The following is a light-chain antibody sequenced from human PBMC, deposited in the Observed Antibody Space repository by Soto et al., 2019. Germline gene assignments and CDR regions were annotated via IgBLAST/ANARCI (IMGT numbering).Light chain of an antibody. CDR3: QQYNTYSQT. Sequence: ASVGDRVTITCRASQSISSWLAWYQQKPGKAPKLLIYDASSLESGVPSRFSGSGSGTEFTLTISSLQPDDFATYYCQQYNTYSQTFGQGTKVDIK. CDR1: QSISSW. CDR2: DAS. J-gene: IGKJ1*01. V-gene: IGKV1-5*01.